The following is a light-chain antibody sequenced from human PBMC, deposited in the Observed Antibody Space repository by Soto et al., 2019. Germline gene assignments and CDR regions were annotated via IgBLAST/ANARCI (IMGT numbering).Light chain of an antibody. CDR1: QSFSSSY. CDR3: QHYGSALFT. Sequence: EIVLTQSPGTLSLSPGERATLSCRASQSFSSSYLAWYQQKPGQAPRLLIYGASSRSTGIPDRFSGSGSGTDLTLAMSSLEPEDFVVEYCQHYGSALFTFGPGTKVDVK. V-gene: IGKV3-20*01. J-gene: IGKJ3*01. CDR2: GAS.